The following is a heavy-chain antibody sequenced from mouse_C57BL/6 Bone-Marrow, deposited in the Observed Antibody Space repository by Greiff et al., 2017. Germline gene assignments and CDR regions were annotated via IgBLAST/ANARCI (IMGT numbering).Heavy chain of an antibody. CDR1: GYTFTSYW. Sequence: QVQLQQPGAELVKPGASVTMSCKASGYTFTSYWITWVKQRPGQGLEWIGDIYPGSGSTNYNEKFKSKATLTVDTSSSTAYMQRSSLTSEDSAVYYCATRYYSFDYGGQGTTLTVSS. J-gene: IGHJ2*01. CDR3: ATRYYSFDY. CDR2: IYPGSGST. V-gene: IGHV1-55*01. D-gene: IGHD2-1*01.